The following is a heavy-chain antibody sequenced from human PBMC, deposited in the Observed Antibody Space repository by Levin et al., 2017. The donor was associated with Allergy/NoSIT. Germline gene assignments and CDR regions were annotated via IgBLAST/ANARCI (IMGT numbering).Heavy chain of an antibody. CDR2: IYYSGST. Sequence: PSETLSLTCTVSGGSISSSSYYWGWIRQPPGKGLEWIGSIYYSGSTYYNPSLKSRVTISVDTSKNQFSLKLSSVTAADTAVYYCARIWFRELLPDYWGQGTLVTVSS. CDR1: GGSISSSSYY. J-gene: IGHJ4*02. D-gene: IGHD3-10*01. V-gene: IGHV4-39*01. CDR3: ARIWFRELLPDY.